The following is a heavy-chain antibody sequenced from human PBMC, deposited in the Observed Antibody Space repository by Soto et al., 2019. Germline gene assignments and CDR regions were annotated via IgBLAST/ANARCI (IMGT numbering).Heavy chain of an antibody. CDR3: ARIVGGPWNYYGMDV. J-gene: IGHJ6*02. CDR2: ISAYNGNT. Sequence: QVQLVQSGAEVKKPGASVKVSCKASGYTFTSYGISWVRQAPGQGLEWMGWISAYNGNTNYAQKLQGRVTMTTDTSTSTAYMELRGLRSDDTAVYYCARIVGGPWNYYGMDVWGQGTTVTVSS. D-gene: IGHD3-22*01. V-gene: IGHV1-18*01. CDR1: GYTFTSYG.